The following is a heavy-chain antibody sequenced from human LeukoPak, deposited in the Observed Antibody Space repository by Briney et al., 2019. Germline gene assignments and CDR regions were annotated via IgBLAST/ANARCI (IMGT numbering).Heavy chain of an antibody. Sequence: GGSLRLSCAASGFTFSSYSMNWVRQAPGKGLEWVSSISSSSTYIYYADSVKGRFTISRDNAKNSLYLQMNSLRAEDTAVYYCARDLVVVITGSWFDPWGQGTLVTVSS. CDR2: ISSSSTYI. CDR1: GFTFSSYS. J-gene: IGHJ5*02. D-gene: IGHD3-22*01. CDR3: ARDLVVVITGSWFDP. V-gene: IGHV3-21*01.